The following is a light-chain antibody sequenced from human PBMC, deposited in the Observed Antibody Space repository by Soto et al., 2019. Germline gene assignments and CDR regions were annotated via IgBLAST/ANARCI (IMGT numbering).Light chain of an antibody. CDR3: QRYGNPPQT. Sequence: EVVLTPSAGTLSLSPGEVITLSCRASQTVLSSYVAWYQQKPGQPPRLLIYGASSRANGIPDRFGGSGSGTDFTITISRLEPDDFGVFYCQRYGNPPQTFGQGTRVEV. V-gene: IGKV3-20*01. J-gene: IGKJ1*01. CDR2: GAS. CDR1: QTVLSSY.